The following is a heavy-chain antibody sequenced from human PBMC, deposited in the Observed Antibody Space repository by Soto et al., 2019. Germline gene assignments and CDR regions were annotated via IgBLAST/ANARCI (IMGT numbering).Heavy chain of an antibody. CDR2: MNPNSGNT. Sequence: ASVKVSCKASGYTFTSYDINWVRQATGQGLEWMGWMNPNSGNTGYAQKFQGRVTMTRNTSISTAYMELSSLRSEDTAVYYCARGGYLGGYYYYYYYMDVWGKGTTVTVSS. CDR1: GYTFTSYD. D-gene: IGHD6-25*01. J-gene: IGHJ6*03. CDR3: ARGGYLGGYYYYYYYMDV. V-gene: IGHV1-8*01.